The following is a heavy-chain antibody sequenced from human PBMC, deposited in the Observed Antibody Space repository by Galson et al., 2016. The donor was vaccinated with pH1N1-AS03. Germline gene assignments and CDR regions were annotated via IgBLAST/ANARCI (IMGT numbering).Heavy chain of an antibody. D-gene: IGHD3-3*01. Sequence: SLRLSCAASGFTFTNYAIRWVRQAPGKGLEYVAAISSDGSGTYYANSVKARFSISRDNSKNTVYLQMGSLRGEDTAVYYCARNQTYDAFWDFYFGDWGQGSLVTVSS. CDR2: ISSDGSGT. J-gene: IGHJ4*02. CDR3: ARNQTYDAFWDFYFGD. CDR1: GFTFTNYA. V-gene: IGHV3-64*01.